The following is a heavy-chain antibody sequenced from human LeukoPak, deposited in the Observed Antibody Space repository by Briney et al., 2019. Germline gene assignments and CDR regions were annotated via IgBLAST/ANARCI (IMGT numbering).Heavy chain of an antibody. J-gene: IGHJ4*02. CDR1: GFTFSSYW. Sequence: PGGSLRLSCAASGFTFSSYWMHWVRQAPGKGLVWVSRINTDGSTTSYADSVKGRFTISRDNAKNTLYLHMDSLRAEDTAVYFCTRGGVDYWGQGTLVTASS. CDR2: INTDGSTT. V-gene: IGHV3-74*01. D-gene: IGHD3-10*01. CDR3: TRGGVDY.